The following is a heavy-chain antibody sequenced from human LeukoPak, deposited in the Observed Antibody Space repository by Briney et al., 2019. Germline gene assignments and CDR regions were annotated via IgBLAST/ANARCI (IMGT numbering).Heavy chain of an antibody. D-gene: IGHD5-12*01. V-gene: IGHV3-30*02. CDR3: AKDVIVDIVATIGGVDY. Sequence: GGSLRLSCAASGFTFSSYGMHWVRQAPGKGLEWVAFIRYDGSNKYYADSVKGRFTISRDNSKNTLYLQMNSLRAEDTAVYYCAKDVIVDIVATIGGVDYWGQGTLVTVSS. J-gene: IGHJ4*02. CDR1: GFTFSSYG. CDR2: IRYDGSNK.